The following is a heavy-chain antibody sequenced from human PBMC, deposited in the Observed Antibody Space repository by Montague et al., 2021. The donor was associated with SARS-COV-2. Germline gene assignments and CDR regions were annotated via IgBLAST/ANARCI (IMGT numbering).Heavy chain of an antibody. CDR1: GGSFSVYY. J-gene: IGHJ4*02. CDR2: INHSGTA. Sequence: SETLSLTCAVYGGSFSVYYWSWLRQSPRSGLEWIAEINHSGTANYNPSLKSRVTISIEKSKNELSLKLSSVTAADTAVYYCANPLGHGDYVFDSWGQGTLVTVSS. V-gene: IGHV4-34*01. CDR3: ANPLGHGDYVFDS. D-gene: IGHD4-17*01.